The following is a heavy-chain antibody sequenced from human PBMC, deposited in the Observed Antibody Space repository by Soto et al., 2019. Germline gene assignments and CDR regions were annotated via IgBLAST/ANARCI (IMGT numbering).Heavy chain of an antibody. CDR3: TTSARFHGDYDY. V-gene: IGHV3-15*01. Sequence: EVQLVESGGGLVEPGGSLRLSCAVSTITFNNAWMSWVRQAPGKGLEWVGHMKSKADGGTTDYAAPVTGRFTISRDESKNTLFLQMDSLKTEDTAVYYCTTSARFHGDYDYWGQGTLVTVSS. J-gene: IGHJ4*02. CDR1: TITFNNAW. D-gene: IGHD4-17*01. CDR2: MKSKADGGTT.